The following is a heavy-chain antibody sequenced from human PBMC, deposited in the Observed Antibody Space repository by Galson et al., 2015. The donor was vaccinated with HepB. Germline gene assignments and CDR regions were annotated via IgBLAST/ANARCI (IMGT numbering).Heavy chain of an antibody. CDR3: AKDTQRPLSYYDFWSGPDAFDI. V-gene: IGHV3-9*01. Sequence: SLRLSCAASGFTFDDYAMHWVRQAPGKGLEWVSGISWNSGSIGYADSVKGRFTISRDNAKNSLYLQMNSLRAEDTALYYCAKDTQRPLSYYDFWSGPDAFDIWGQGTMVTVSS. CDR1: GFTFDDYA. D-gene: IGHD3-3*01. CDR2: ISWNSGSI. J-gene: IGHJ3*02.